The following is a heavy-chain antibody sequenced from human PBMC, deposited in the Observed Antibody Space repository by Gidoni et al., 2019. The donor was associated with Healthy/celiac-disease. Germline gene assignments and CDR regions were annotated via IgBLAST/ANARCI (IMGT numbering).Heavy chain of an antibody. V-gene: IGHV3-53*01. CDR2: IYSGGST. D-gene: IGHD4-17*01. Sequence: EVQLVESGGGLIQPGGSLRLSCAASGFTVSSNYMSWVRQAPGKGLEWVSVIYSGGSTYYADSVKGRFTISRDNSKNTLYLQMNSLRAEDTAVYYCARNYGDNYYYYYGMDVWGQGTTVTVSS. CDR1: GFTVSSNY. J-gene: IGHJ6*02. CDR3: ARNYGDNYYYYYGMDV.